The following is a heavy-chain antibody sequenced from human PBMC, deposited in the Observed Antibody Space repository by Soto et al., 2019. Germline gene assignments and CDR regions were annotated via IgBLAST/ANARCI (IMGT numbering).Heavy chain of an antibody. D-gene: IGHD1-26*01. Sequence: QVQLQESGPGLVKPSGTLSLTCAVSSDSISSNYWWNWVRQPPGKGLEWIGEIYHSGRTNYNPSLKNRVTISVAKSKHQFYLEVRSLTAADTAVYYCAVATLYRLDYWGQVTLVTVSS. CDR2: IYHSGRT. CDR3: AVATLYRLDY. J-gene: IGHJ4*02. CDR1: SDSISSNYW. V-gene: IGHV4-4*02.